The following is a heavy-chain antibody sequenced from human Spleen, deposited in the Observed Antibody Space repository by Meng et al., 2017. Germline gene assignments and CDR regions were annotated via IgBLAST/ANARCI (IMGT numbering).Heavy chain of an antibody. D-gene: IGHD3-10*01. V-gene: IGHV3-33*01. CDR3: ARGPVRGVIGY. CDR2: IWYDGSNK. Sequence: GGSPRLSCAASGFTFSDYGMHWVRQAPGKGLEWVAVIWYDGSNKNYADSVKGRFTISRDNSQNTMYLQMNSLRAEDTAVYYCARGPVRGVIGYWGQGTLVTVSS. J-gene: IGHJ4*02. CDR1: GFTFSDYG.